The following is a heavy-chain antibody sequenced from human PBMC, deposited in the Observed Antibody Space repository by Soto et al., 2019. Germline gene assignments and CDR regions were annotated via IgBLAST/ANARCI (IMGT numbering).Heavy chain of an antibody. CDR3: ARDWVDYSSSDYYYYYMDV. CDR1: GFTFSSYS. CDR2: ISSSSSTI. D-gene: IGHD6-6*01. V-gene: IGHV3-48*01. J-gene: IGHJ6*03. Sequence: GGSLRLSCAASGFTFSSYSMNWVRQAPGKGLEWVSYISSSSSTIYYADSVKGRFTISRDNAKNSLYLQMNSLRAEDTAVYYCARDWVDYSSSDYYYYYMDVWGKGTTVTVSS.